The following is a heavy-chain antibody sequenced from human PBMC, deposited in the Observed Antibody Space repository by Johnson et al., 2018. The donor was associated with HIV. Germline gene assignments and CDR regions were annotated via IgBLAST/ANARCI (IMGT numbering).Heavy chain of an antibody. CDR2: IYSGDST. V-gene: IGHV3-66*01. Sequence: VQLVESGGGLVQPGGSLRLSCAASGFTVSSNYMSWVRQAPGKGLEWVSVIYSGDSTYYADSVKGRFTISRDTSKNTLYLQMNSLRAEDTAVYYCARGYTIGAFDIWGQGTMVTVSS. J-gene: IGHJ3*02. CDR3: ARGYTIGAFDI. D-gene: IGHD3-3*01. CDR1: GFTVSSNY.